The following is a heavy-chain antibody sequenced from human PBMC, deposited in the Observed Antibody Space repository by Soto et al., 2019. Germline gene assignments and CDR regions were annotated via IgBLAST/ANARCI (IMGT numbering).Heavy chain of an antibody. J-gene: IGHJ3*02. V-gene: IGHV3-21*01. D-gene: IGHD6-6*01. Sequence: EVQLVESGGGLVKPGGSLRLSCAASGFTFSSYSMNWVRQAPGKGLEWVSSISSSSSYIYDADSVEGRITISRDNRKNSLDLQMNRLRTEETAVYYCARARRSSSSGNAFDIWGQGTMVTVSS. CDR1: GFTFSSYS. CDR3: ARARRSSSSGNAFDI. CDR2: ISSSSSYI.